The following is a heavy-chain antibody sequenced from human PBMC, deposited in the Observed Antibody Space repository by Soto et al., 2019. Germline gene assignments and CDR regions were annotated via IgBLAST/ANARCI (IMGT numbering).Heavy chain of an antibody. CDR2: ISSSSSYI. Sequence: EVQLVESGGGLVKPGGSLRLSCAASGFTFSSYSMNWVRQAPGKGLEWVSSISSSSSYIYYADSVKGRFTISRDNAKNSLYLQMNSLRADDTAVYYCARDLRIAAAGTGYYMDVWGKGTTVTVSS. J-gene: IGHJ6*03. CDR1: GFTFSSYS. D-gene: IGHD6-13*01. V-gene: IGHV3-21*01. CDR3: ARDLRIAAAGTGYYMDV.